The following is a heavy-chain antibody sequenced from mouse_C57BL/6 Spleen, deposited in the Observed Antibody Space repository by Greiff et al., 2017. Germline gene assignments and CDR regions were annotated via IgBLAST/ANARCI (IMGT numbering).Heavy chain of an antibody. V-gene: IGHV1-18*01. Sequence: VQLQQSGPELVKPGASVKISCKASGYTFTDYYMDWVKQSHGKSLEWIGDINPGNGGTIYNQKFKGKATLTVDKSSSTAYMELRCLTSEETEVDFCAREGVYDYVLDYWGQGTTLTVSS. CDR2: INPGNGGT. CDR3: AREGVYDYVLDY. D-gene: IGHD2-4*01. CDR1: GYTFTDYY. J-gene: IGHJ2*01.